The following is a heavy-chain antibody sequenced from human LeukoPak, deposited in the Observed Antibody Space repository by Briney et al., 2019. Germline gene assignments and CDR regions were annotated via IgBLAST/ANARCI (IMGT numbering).Heavy chain of an antibody. D-gene: IGHD3-10*01. J-gene: IGHJ6*02. V-gene: IGHV4-34*01. CDR3: ARGFGIGITMVRGDGMDV. CDR2: INHSGST. Sequence: SETLSLTCAVYGGSLSGYYWSWIRQPPGKGLEWIGEINHSGSTNYNPSLKSRVTISVDTSKNQFSLKLSSVTAADTAVYYCARGFGIGITMVRGDGMDVWGQGTTVTVSS. CDR1: GGSLSGYY.